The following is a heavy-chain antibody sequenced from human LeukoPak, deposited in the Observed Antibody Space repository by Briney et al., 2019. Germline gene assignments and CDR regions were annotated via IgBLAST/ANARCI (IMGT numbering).Heavy chain of an antibody. J-gene: IGHJ4*02. D-gene: IGHD1-1*01. V-gene: IGHV3-30-3*01. Sequence: GGSLRLSCAASAISFKNYPIHWVRRAPGRGLEWVAIISHDGGNTYYADSVKGRFSISRDNSKNTVSLQMNSLRTEDTAVFYCASGPSTGVHRGYIVSWGQGTLVTDSS. CDR2: ISHDGGNT. CDR1: AISFKNYP. CDR3: ASGPSTGVHRGYIVS.